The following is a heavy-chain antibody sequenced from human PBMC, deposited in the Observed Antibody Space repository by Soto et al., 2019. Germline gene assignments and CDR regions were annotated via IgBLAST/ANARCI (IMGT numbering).Heavy chain of an antibody. CDR1: GVTVSSKY. V-gene: IGHV3-66*04. J-gene: IGHJ6*02. CDR3: ARLRRWYSGYDSDYYYGMDV. CDR2: IKSGGPA. D-gene: IGHD5-12*01. Sequence: SGVTVSSKYMSWVRQAPGKGLEWVSLIKSGGPAYYADSVKGRFTISRDTSENTLHLQMDSLRAEDTAVYYCARLRRWYSGYDSDYYYGMDVWGQGTTVTVSS.